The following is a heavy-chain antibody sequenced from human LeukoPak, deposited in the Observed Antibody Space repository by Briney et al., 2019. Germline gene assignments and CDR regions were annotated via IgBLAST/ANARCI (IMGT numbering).Heavy chain of an antibody. J-gene: IGHJ4*02. V-gene: IGHV2-5*01. CDR1: GFSLSSSGVG. CDR2: IYWNDDK. Sequence: SGPTLVKPTQTLTLTCTFSGFSLSSSGVGVGWIRQPPGKALEWLAVIYWNDDKRYSPSLKSRLTISKDTSKNQVVLTMTNMDPVDTATYHCAHIIPSSSGWYWTTTFDYWGQGTLVTVSS. CDR3: AHIIPSSSGWYWTTTFDY. D-gene: IGHD6-19*01.